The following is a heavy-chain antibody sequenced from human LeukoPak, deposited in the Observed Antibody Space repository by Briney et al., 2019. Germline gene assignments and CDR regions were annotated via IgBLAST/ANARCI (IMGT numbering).Heavy chain of an antibody. D-gene: IGHD3-22*01. V-gene: IGHV3-48*03. Sequence: PGGSLRLSCAASGFTFSSYEMNWVRQAPGKGLEWVSYISSSGSTIYYADSVKGRFTVSRDNAKNSLNLQMNSLRAEDTAVYYCARADSSGYYLVGGFDIWGQGTMVTVSS. CDR2: ISSSGSTI. CDR1: GFTFSSYE. J-gene: IGHJ3*02. CDR3: ARADSSGYYLVGGFDI.